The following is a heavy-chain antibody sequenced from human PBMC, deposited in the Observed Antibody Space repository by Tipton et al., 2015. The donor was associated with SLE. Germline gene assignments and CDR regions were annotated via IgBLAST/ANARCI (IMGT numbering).Heavy chain of an antibody. CDR3: AKLHSYDFWSGYYGGYIDY. V-gene: IGHV3-23*01. CDR2: ISGSGGST. J-gene: IGHJ4*02. CDR1: GFMFSNYG. Sequence: SLRLSCAASGFMFSNYGMNWVRQAPGKGLEWVSAISGSGGSTYYADSVKGRFTISRDSSKNTLYLQMNSLRAGDTAVYYCAKLHSYDFWSGYYGGYIDYWGQGTLVTVSS. D-gene: IGHD3-3*01.